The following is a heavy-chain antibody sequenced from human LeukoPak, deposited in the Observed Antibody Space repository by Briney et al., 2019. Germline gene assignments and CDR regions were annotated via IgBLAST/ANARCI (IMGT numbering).Heavy chain of an antibody. CDR2: IYYSGST. CDR1: GSSISSGDYY. J-gene: IGHJ4*02. V-gene: IGHV4-30-4*01. Sequence: SETLSLTCTVSGSSISSGDYYWSWIRQPPGKGLEWIGYIYYSGSTYYNPSLKSRVTISVDTSMNQFSLKLSSVTAADTAVYYCARAGYTPQTAFDYWGQGTLVTVSS. CDR3: ARAGYTPQTAFDY. D-gene: IGHD5-12*01.